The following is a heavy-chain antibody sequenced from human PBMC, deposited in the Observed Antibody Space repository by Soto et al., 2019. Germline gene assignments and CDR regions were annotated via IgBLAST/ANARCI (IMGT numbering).Heavy chain of an antibody. V-gene: IGHV3-48*02. Sequence: EVQLVESGGGLVQPGGSLRLSCAGSGFTFSSYSMNWVRQAPGKGLEWVSNISSSSNLIYYADSVKGRFTISRDNAKNSLYLQMNSLRDEDTAIYYCASGYCNTSSCYGGWFDPWGQGTLVTVSS. CDR2: ISSSSNLI. CDR3: ASGYCNTSSCYGGWFDP. CDR1: GFTFSSYS. J-gene: IGHJ5*02. D-gene: IGHD2-2*01.